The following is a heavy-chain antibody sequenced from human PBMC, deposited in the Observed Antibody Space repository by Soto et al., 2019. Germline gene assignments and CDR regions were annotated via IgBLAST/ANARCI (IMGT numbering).Heavy chain of an antibody. J-gene: IGHJ6*02. V-gene: IGHV1-2*04. CDR1: GYTFTGYY. CDR3: ARDHYTAMANLGGYYYYGMDV. CDR2: INPNSGGT. Sequence: RASVKVSCKASGYTFTGYYMHWVRQAPGQGLEWMGWINPNSGGTNYAQKFQGWVTMTRDTSISTAYMELSRLRSDDTAVYYCARDHYTAMANLGGYYYYGMDVWGQGTTVTVSS. D-gene: IGHD5-18*01.